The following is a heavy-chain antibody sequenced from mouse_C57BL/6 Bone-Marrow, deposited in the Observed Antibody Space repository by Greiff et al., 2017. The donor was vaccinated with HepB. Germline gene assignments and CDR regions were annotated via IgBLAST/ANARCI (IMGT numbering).Heavy chain of an antibody. CDR1: GYTFTSYW. Sequence: VKLQQPGAELVMPGASVKLSCKASGYTFTSYWMHWVKQRPGQGLEWIGEIDPSDSYTNYNQKFKGKSTLTVDKSSSTAYMQLSSLTSEDSAVYYCARGFYYGNLGDFDYWGQGTTLTVSS. J-gene: IGHJ2*01. D-gene: IGHD2-1*01. V-gene: IGHV1-69*01. CDR3: ARGFYYGNLGDFDY. CDR2: IDPSDSYT.